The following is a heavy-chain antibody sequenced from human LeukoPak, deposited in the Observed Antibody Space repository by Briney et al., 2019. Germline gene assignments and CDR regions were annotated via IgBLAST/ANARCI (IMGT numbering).Heavy chain of an antibody. V-gene: IGHV1-2*02. CDR2: INPNSGGT. D-gene: IGHD3-22*01. CDR1: VYTFTGYY. CDR3: ARLRIYYESSGLLRGFDY. J-gene: IGHJ4*02. Sequence: ASVKVSCKASVYTFTGYYMHWVRQAPGQGLEWMGWINPNSGGTNYAQKFQGRVTMTRDTSISTAYMELSRLRSDDTAVYYCARLRIYYESSGLLRGFDYWGQGTLVTVSS.